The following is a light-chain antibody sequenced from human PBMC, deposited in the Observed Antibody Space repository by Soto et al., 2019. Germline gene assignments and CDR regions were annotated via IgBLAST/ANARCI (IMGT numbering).Light chain of an antibody. CDR1: QDISNY. J-gene: IGKJ1*01. Sequence: DIQMTQSPSSLSASVGDRVTITCRASQDISNYLAWYQQRPGKVPKLLIYAASTLQSGVPSRFSGSGSGTDFTLTISSLQPEDVATYYCQKYNGASQWTFGQGTKVEIK. CDR2: AAS. CDR3: QKYNGASQWT. V-gene: IGKV1-27*01.